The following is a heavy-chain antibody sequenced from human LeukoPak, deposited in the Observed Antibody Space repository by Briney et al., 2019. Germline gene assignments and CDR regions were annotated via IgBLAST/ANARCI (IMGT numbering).Heavy chain of an antibody. D-gene: IGHD4-17*01. CDR3: STAFYGAPLA. Sequence: GGSLRLSCAASGFTVSSNYMNWVRQAPGKGLEWVARITSKSYEGTTDYAAPVKGRFTISRDDSKNTLYLQMNSLEIEDTAVYYCSTAFYGAPLAWGQGTLVTVSS. CDR2: ITSKSYEGTT. V-gene: IGHV3-15*01. CDR1: GFTVSSNY. J-gene: IGHJ5*02.